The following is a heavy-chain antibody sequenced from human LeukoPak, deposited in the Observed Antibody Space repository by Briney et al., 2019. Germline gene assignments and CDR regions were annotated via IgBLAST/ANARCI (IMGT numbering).Heavy chain of an antibody. D-gene: IGHD4-17*01. CDR2: INSDGSST. CDR3: ASWPRRYGDTLFDY. CDR1: GFTFSSYR. Sequence: PGGSLRLSCAASGFTFSSYRMHWVRQAPGKGLVWVSRINSDGSSTSYADSVKGRFTISRDNAKNTLYLQMNSLRAEDTAVYYCASWPRRYGDTLFDYWGQGTLVTVSS. J-gene: IGHJ4*02. V-gene: IGHV3-74*01.